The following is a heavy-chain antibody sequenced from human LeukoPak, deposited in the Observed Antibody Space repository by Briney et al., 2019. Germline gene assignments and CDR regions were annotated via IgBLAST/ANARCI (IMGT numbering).Heavy chain of an antibody. J-gene: IGHJ4*02. D-gene: IGHD1-7*01. Sequence: PSETLSLTCTVSGGSISSGGYYWSWIRQHPGKGLEWIGYIYYSGSTYYNPSLKSRVTISVDTSKNQFSLKLSSVTAADTAVYYCARGTTHYYFDYWGQGTLVTVSS. CDR2: IYYSGST. V-gene: IGHV4-31*03. CDR1: GGSISSGGYY. CDR3: ARGTTHYYFDY.